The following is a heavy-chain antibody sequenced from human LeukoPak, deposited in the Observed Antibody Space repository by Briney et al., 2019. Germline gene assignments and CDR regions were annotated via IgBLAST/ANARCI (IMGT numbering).Heavy chain of an antibody. J-gene: IGHJ5*02. CDR1: GFTFSSYG. D-gene: IGHD3-3*01. V-gene: IGHV3-30*02. Sequence: PGGSLRLSCAASGFTFSSYGMHWVRQAPGKGLEWVAFIGYDGNNKYYADSVKGRFTISRDNSKNTLYLQMNSLRTEETAVYYCAKDGEIFGVVMGASGSNHWGQGTLVAVSS. CDR2: IGYDGNNK. CDR3: AKDGEIFGVVMGASGSNH.